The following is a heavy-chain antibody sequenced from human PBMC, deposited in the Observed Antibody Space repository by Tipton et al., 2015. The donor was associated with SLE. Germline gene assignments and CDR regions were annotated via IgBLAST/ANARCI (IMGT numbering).Heavy chain of an antibody. D-gene: IGHD5/OR15-5a*01. J-gene: IGHJ3*02. V-gene: IGHV4-31*03. Sequence: TLSLTCTVSGGSISSYNFFWIWVRQLPGKGLEWISYIHYTGSAFYNPSLESRLITSIDISKNQFSLKLHALSAADTAVYYCAREVNTVGDSDAFDIWGQGTIVTVSP. CDR3: AREVNTVGDSDAFDI. CDR1: GGSISSYNFF. CDR2: IHYTGSA.